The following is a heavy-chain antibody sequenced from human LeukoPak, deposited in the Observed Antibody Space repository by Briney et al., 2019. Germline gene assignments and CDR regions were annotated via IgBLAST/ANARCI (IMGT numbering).Heavy chain of an antibody. CDR2: INSDGSST. D-gene: IGHD3-22*01. CDR3: ARVTRPFYYYDSSGYPDY. J-gene: IGHJ4*02. CDR1: GFTFSSYE. Sequence: GGSLRLSCAASGFTFSSYEMNWVRQAPGKGLVWVSRINSDGSSTSYADSVKGRFTISRDNAKNTLYLQMNSLRAEDTAVYYCARVTRPFYYYDSSGYPDYWGQGTLVTVSS. V-gene: IGHV3-74*01.